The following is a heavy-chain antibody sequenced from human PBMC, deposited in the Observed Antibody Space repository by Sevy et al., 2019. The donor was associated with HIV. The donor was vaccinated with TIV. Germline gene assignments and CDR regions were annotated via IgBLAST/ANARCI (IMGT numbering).Heavy chain of an antibody. V-gene: IGHV4-59*01. Sequence: SETLSLTCTVSGGSISSYYWSWIRQPPGKGLEWIGYLHYSGSTNNNPSLKSRVTISIDTSKNQFSLKLSSVTAADTAVYYCARSESYATTLDLWGRGTLVTVSS. J-gene: IGHJ2*01. D-gene: IGHD2-15*01. CDR2: LHYSGST. CDR1: GGSISSYY. CDR3: ARSESYATTLDL.